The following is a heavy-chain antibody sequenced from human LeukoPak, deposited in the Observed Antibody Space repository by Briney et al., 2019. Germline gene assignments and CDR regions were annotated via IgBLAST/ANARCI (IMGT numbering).Heavy chain of an antibody. CDR2: IIPILGIA. CDR3: ARDNHYYDSSGYPFDY. J-gene: IGHJ4*02. V-gene: IGHV1-69*04. D-gene: IGHD3-22*01. Sequence: GSSVKVSCKASGGTFSSYAISWVRQAPGQGLEWMGRIIPILGIANYARKFQGRVTITADKSTSTAYMELSSLRSEDTAVYYCARDNHYYDSSGYPFDYWGQGTLVTVSS. CDR1: GGTFSSYA.